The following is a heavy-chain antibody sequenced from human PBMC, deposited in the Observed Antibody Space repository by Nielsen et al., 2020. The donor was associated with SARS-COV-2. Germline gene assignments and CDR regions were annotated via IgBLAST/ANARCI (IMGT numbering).Heavy chain of an antibody. J-gene: IGHJ4*02. V-gene: IGHV3-64*01. CDR3: ARDGSGFDY. CDR1: GFTFSSYA. CDR2: ISSNGGST. D-gene: IGHD1-1*01. Sequence: GGSLRLSCAASGFTFSSYAMHWVRQAPGKGLEYVSAISSNGGSTYYANSVKGRFTISRDNSKNTLYLQMGSLRAEDMAVYYCARDGSGFDYWSQGTLVTVSS.